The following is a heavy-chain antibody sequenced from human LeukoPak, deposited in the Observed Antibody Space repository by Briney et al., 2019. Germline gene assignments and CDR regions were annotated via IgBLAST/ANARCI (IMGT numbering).Heavy chain of an antibody. CDR2: VYYSGTT. D-gene: IGHD5-18*01. J-gene: IGHJ3*02. Sequence: SETLSLTCTVSGGSISSSSYYWGWIRQPPGKGLEWIGSVYYSGTTYYNPSLKSRVTISVDTSKNQFSLRLSSVTAADTAVYYCARPGVGSGRYGAFDIWGQGTMVTVSS. V-gene: IGHV4-39*01. CDR1: GGSISSSSYY. CDR3: ARPGVGSGRYGAFDI.